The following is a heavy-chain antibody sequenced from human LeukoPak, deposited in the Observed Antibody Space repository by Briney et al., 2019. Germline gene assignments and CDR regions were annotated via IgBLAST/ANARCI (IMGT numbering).Heavy chain of an antibody. CDR1: GGSFSGYY. D-gene: IGHD2-21*01. CDR2: INHSGST. Sequence: SETLSLTCAVYGGSFSGYYWSWIRQPPGKGLEWIGEINHSGSTNYNPSLKSRVTISVDTSKNQFSLKLSSVTAADTAVYYCARRFMAYGIAYMDVWGKGTTVTVSS. J-gene: IGHJ6*03. V-gene: IGHV4-34*01. CDR3: ARRFMAYGIAYMDV.